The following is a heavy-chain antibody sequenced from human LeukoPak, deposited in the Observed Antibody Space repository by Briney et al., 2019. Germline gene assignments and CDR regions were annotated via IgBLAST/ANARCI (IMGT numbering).Heavy chain of an antibody. D-gene: IGHD3-22*01. CDR2: IYPGDSDT. CDR3: ARHLGSGYYPHYMDV. J-gene: IGHJ6*03. CDR1: GYSFTSYW. V-gene: IGHV5-51*01. Sequence: GESLKISCKGSGYSFTSYWIAWVRQMPGKGLEWMGIIYPGDSDTRYSPSFQGQVTISADKSISTAYLQWSSLKASDTAMYYCARHLGSGYYPHYMDVWGKGTTVTVSS.